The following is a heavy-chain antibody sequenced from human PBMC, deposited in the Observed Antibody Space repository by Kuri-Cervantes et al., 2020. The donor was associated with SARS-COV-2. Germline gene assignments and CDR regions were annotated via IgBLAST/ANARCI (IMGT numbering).Heavy chain of an antibody. CDR1: GFTFSSYA. J-gene: IGHJ6*02. V-gene: IGHV3-64D*08. D-gene: IGHD3-10*01. CDR3: AIIESSSDYYYYYGMDV. Sequence: GGSLRLSCSASGFTFSSYAMHWVRQAPGKGLEYVSAISSNGGSTYYADSVRGRFTISRDNSKNTLYLQMNSLRAEDTAVYYCAIIESSSDYYYYYGMDVWGQGTTVTVSS. CDR2: ISSNGGST.